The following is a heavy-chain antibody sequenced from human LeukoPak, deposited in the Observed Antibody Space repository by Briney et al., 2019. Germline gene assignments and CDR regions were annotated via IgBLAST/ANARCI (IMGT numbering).Heavy chain of an antibody. CDR3: ATPSVGYYYYGMDV. CDR1: GGSISSYY. J-gene: IGHJ6*02. D-gene: IGHD1-26*01. Sequence: PSETLSLTCTVSGGSISSYYWSWIWQPPGKGLEWIGYIYYSGSTNYNPSLKSRVTISVDTSKNRFSLKLNSVTAADTAVYYCATPSVGYYYYGMDVWGQGTTVTVSS. V-gene: IGHV4-59*01. CDR2: IYYSGST.